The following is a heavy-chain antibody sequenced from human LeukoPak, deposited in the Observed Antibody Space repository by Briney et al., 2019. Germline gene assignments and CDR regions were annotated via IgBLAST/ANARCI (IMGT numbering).Heavy chain of an antibody. D-gene: IGHD3-10*01. CDR2: IRYDGSNK. CDR1: GFTFSSYG. CDR3: ARNPYSGSGTYPPFDY. Sequence: GGSLRLSCAASGFTFSSYGMHWVRQAPGKGLEWVAIIRYDGSNKYFADSVKGRFTISRDNSKNTVYLQVNSLRAEDTAVYYCARNPYSGSGTYPPFDYWGQGTLVTVSS. V-gene: IGHV3-33*01. J-gene: IGHJ4*02.